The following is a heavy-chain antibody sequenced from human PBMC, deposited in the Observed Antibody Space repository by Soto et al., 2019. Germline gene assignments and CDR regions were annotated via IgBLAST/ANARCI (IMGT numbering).Heavy chain of an antibody. CDR1: GFTFSQHD. V-gene: IGHV3-33*01. D-gene: IGHD2-8*01. J-gene: IGHJ4*02. Sequence: QVQLVESGGGVVQPGRSLRLSCAASGFTFSQHDMHWVRQAPGKGLEWVAVIWFDGSNENYADSVKGRFSISRDSFNNTLYLQLHTLRAEDTAVYYCAREGFLGTSGLDYWGQGSLVTVSS. CDR2: IWFDGSNE. CDR3: AREGFLGTSGLDY.